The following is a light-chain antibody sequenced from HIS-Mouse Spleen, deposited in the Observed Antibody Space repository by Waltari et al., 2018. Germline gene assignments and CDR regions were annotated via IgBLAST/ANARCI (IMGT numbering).Light chain of an antibody. V-gene: IGLV3-10*01. Sequence: SYERTQPPSCSVAPGQRARSTCSGDALPKHYAYWYQQKSGQAPVPVIYEDSKRPSGIPERFSGSSSGTMATLTISGAQVEDEADYYCYSTDSSGNHRVFGGGTKLTVL. J-gene: IGLJ2*01. CDR2: EDS. CDR1: ALPKHY. CDR3: YSTDSSGNHRV.